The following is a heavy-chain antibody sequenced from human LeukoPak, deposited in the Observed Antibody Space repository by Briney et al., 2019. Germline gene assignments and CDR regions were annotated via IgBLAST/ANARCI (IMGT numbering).Heavy chain of an antibody. V-gene: IGHV1-3*01. CDR1: GYTFTSYA. D-gene: IGHD3-22*01. CDR3: ARDLVSEVTGYQYYDSSGYYGVFQH. Sequence: ASVKVSCKASGYTFTSYAMHWVRQAPGQRLEWMGWINAGNGNTKYSQKFQGRVTITRDTSASTAYMELSSLRSEDTAVYYCARDLVSEVTGYQYYDSSGYYGVFQHWGQGTLVTVSS. J-gene: IGHJ1*01. CDR2: INAGNGNT.